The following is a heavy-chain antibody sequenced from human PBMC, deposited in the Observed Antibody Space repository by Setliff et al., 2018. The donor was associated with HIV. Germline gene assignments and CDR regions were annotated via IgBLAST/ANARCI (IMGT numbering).Heavy chain of an antibody. CDR2: IRYTGSNK. Sequence: PGGSLRLSCAASGFTFSSYGIHWVRQAPGKGLEWVAFIRYTGSNKYYADSVKGRFTISRDNSKNTLYLQMNSLRAEDTALYYCARATAAWDDAFDIWGQGTMVTVSS. J-gene: IGHJ3*02. CDR1: GFTFSSYG. V-gene: IGHV3-30*02. CDR3: ARATAAWDDAFDI. D-gene: IGHD6-13*01.